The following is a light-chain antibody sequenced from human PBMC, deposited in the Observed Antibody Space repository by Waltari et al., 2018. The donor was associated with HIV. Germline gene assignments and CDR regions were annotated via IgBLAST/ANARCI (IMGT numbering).Light chain of an antibody. J-gene: IGLJ1*01. Sequence: FMLNQPRSVSEYPGKTLAFSCPRSIGSIASYYLWSYQQRPGSPPTTVIYEDSQRPSGVPDRFSGSIDSSSNSASLTISGLETEDEADYYCQSYDSSIRYVFGTGTTVTVL. V-gene: IGLV6-57*01. CDR2: EDS. CDR3: QSYDSSIRYV. CDR1: IGSIASYY.